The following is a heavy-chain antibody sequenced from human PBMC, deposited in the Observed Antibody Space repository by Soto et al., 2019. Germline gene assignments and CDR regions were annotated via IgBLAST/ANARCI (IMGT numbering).Heavy chain of an antibody. CDR1: GGSISSSSYY. V-gene: IGHV4-39*01. CDR2: IYYSGST. D-gene: IGHD6-19*01. J-gene: IGHJ3*02. CDR3: ARQDSSGWIPYDAFDI. Sequence: SETLSLTCTVSGGSISSSSYYWGWIRQPPGKGLEWIGSIYYSGSTYYNPSLQSRVTISVDTSKNQFSLKLSSVTAADTAVYYCARQDSSGWIPYDAFDIWGQGTMVTVSS.